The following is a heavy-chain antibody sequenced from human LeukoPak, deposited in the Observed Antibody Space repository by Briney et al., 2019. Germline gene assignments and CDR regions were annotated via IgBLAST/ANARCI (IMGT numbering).Heavy chain of an antibody. CDR3: ARDGDIVVVVAATFYFDY. J-gene: IGHJ4*02. CDR1: GFTFSSYA. Sequence: GSLRLSCAASGFTFSSYAMHWVRQAPGKGLEWVAVISYDGSNKYYADSVKGRFTNSRDNSKNTLYLQMNSLRAEDTAVYYCARDGDIVVVVAATFYFDYWGQGTLVTVSS. V-gene: IGHV3-30-3*01. CDR2: ISYDGSNK. D-gene: IGHD2-15*01.